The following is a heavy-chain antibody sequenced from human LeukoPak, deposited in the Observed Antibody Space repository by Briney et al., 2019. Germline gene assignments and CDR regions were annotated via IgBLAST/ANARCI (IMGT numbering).Heavy chain of an antibody. J-gene: IGHJ3*02. CDR1: GFTFSSYA. CDR2: ISGSGGST. V-gene: IGHV3-23*01. CDR3: AKQVGRIAVAGDDAFDI. D-gene: IGHD6-19*01. Sequence: GGSLRLSCAASGFTFSSYAMSWVRQAPGKGLEWVSAISGSGGSTYYADSVKGRFTISRDNSKNTLYLQMNSLRAEDTAVYYCAKQVGRIAVAGDDAFDIWGQGTMVTVSS.